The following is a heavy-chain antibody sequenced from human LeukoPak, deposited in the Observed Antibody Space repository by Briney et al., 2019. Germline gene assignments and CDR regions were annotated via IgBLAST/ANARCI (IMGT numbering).Heavy chain of an antibody. CDR2: FDPKDGET. CDR3: ATDKMSYYYDSSGSRPLDY. J-gene: IGHJ4*02. D-gene: IGHD3-22*01. Sequence: ASVKVSCKVSGYTLTELSMHWVRQAPGKGLEWMGGFDPKDGETIYAQKFQGRVTMTEDTSTDTAYMELSSLRSEDTAVYYCATDKMSYYYDSSGSRPLDYWGQGTLVTVSS. CDR1: GYTLTELS. V-gene: IGHV1-24*01.